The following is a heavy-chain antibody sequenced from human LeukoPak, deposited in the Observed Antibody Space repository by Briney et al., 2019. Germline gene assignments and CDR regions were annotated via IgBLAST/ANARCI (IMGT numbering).Heavy chain of an antibody. CDR2: INPNSGGT. J-gene: IGHJ4*02. D-gene: IGHD3-10*01. V-gene: IGHV1-2*02. CDR1: GYTFTGYY. CDR3: ARSVRGVQYGSGRYVLGY. Sequence: ASVKVSCKASGYTFTGYYMHWVRQAPGQGLEWMGWINPNSGGTNYAQKFQGRVTMTRDTSISTAYMELSRLRSDDTAVYYCARSVRGVQYGSGRYVLGYWGQGTLVTVSS.